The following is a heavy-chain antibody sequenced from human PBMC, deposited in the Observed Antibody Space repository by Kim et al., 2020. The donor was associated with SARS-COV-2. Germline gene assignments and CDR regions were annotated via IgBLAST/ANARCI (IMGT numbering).Heavy chain of an antibody. CDR2: YNGNT. J-gene: IGHJ4*02. V-gene: IGHV1-18*01. Sequence: YNGNTTYAQKLQGRVTMTTDTSTSTAYMELRSLRSDDTAVYYCATDYGDYWGQGTLVTVSS. CDR3: ATDYGDY.